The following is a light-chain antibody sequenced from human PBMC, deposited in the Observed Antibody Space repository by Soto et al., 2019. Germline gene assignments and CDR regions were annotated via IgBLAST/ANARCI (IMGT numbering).Light chain of an antibody. CDR1: SSDVGAYNY. CDR3: SSYTGSNTRV. CDR2: DVS. J-gene: IGLJ3*02. Sequence: QSALPQPASVSGSPGPSITISCTGTSSDVGAYNYVSWYQQHPGKAPKVMIFDVSNRPSGISNRFSGSKSGNTASLTISGLQAEDEAEYSCSSYTGSNTRVVGGGTKLTVL. V-gene: IGLV2-14*03.